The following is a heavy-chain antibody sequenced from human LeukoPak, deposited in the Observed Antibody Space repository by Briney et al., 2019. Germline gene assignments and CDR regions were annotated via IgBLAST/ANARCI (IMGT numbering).Heavy chain of an antibody. CDR2: INPSGGST. CDR1: GYTFTSYY. V-gene: IGHV1-46*01. D-gene: IGHD3-9*01. J-gene: IGHJ4*02. CDR3: ARDGATYYDILTGYSIDY. Sequence: GASVKVSCKASGYTFTSYYMHWVRQAPGQGLEWMGIINPSGGSTSYAQKFQGRVTMTRDTSTSTVYMELSSPRSEDTAVYYCARDGATYYDILTGYSIDYWGQGTLVTVSS.